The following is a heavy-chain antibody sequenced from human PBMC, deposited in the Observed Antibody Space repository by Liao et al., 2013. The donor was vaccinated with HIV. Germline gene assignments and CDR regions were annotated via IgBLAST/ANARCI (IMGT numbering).Heavy chain of an antibody. J-gene: IGHJ4*02. CDR2: ISSSGSP. V-gene: IGHV4-61*02. Sequence: QMQLKESGPGPVKPSQTLSLTCSVSGGSISSGSYYWAWIRQPAGKELEWIGRISSSGSPDYNPSLKSRVTMSLDTSKNQFSLSLRSVTAADTAVYYCARDSLRGKFDYWGQGTLVTVSS. CDR3: ARDSLRGKFDY. CDR1: GGSISSGSYY. D-gene: IGHD3-10*01.